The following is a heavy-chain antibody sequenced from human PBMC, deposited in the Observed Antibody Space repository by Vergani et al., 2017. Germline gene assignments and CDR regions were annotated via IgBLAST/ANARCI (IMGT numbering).Heavy chain of an antibody. CDR2: INPNSGGT. V-gene: IGHV1-2*02. J-gene: IGHJ6*02. D-gene: IGHD6-19*01. Sequence: QVQLVQSGAEVKKPGASVKVSCKASGYTFTGYYMHWVRQAPGQGLEWMGWINPNSGGTNYAQKFQGRVTMTRDTSISTAYMELSRLRSDDTAMYYCARQVAVAGKWWGPYYYYGMDVWGQGTTVTVSS. CDR1: GYTFTGYY. CDR3: ARQVAVAGKWWGPYYYYGMDV.